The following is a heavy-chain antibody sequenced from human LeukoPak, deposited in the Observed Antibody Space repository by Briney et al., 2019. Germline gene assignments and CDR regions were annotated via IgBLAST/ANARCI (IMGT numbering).Heavy chain of an antibody. Sequence: GASVKVSCKASGGTFSSYAISGVRQAPGQGLEWMGGIVPIFGTANYAQKFQGRVTITTDESTSTAYMALSSLRSEDTAVYYCARNPLGYCSSTSCYQPYYFDYWGQGTLVTVSS. V-gene: IGHV1-69*05. J-gene: IGHJ4*02. D-gene: IGHD2-2*01. CDR2: IVPIFGTA. CDR3: ARNPLGYCSSTSCYQPYYFDY. CDR1: GGTFSSYA.